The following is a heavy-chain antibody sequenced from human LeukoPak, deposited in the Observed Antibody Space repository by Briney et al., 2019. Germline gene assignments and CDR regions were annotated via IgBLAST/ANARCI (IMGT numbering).Heavy chain of an antibody. J-gene: IGHJ5*02. CDR1: GGSISSSSYY. CDR3: ARDRWSAAGTMYWFDP. V-gene: IGHV4-39*02. Sequence: PSETLSLTCTVSGGSISSSSYYWGWIRQPPGKGLEWIGSIYYSGSTYYNPSLKSRVTISVDTSKNQFSLKLSSVTAADTAVYYCARDRWSAAGTMYWFDPWGQGTLVTVSS. CDR2: IYYSGST. D-gene: IGHD6-13*01.